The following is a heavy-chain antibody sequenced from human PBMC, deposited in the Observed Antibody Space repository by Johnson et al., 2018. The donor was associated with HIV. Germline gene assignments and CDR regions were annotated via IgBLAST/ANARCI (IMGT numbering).Heavy chain of an antibody. D-gene: IGHD5-24*01. V-gene: IGHV3-66*01. CDR2: ISIGGST. CDR3: ARSPVWLRGFDI. J-gene: IGHJ3*02. CDR1: GFTFSNAW. Sequence: VQLVESGGGLVKPGGSLRLSCAASGFTFSNAWMSWVRQAPGKGLEWVSVISIGGSTYYADSVKGRFTISRDNSKNTLYLQMNSLRAEDTAVYYCARSPVWLRGFDIWGQWTMVTVSS.